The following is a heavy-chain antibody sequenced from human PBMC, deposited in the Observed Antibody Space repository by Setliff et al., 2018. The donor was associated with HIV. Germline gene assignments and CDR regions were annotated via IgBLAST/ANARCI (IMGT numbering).Heavy chain of an antibody. D-gene: IGHD2-21*02. V-gene: IGHV4-39*02. CDR2: IHYTGNT. CDR3: AREGDGIDF. Sequence: SETLSLTCTVSGGSITSTTYYWGWIRQPPGKGLEWIGTIHYTGNTYHNPSLKSRVTISVEASKNQISLKLTAVTAADSAVYYCAREGDGIDFWGQGTLVTV. J-gene: IGHJ4*02. CDR1: GGSITSTTYY.